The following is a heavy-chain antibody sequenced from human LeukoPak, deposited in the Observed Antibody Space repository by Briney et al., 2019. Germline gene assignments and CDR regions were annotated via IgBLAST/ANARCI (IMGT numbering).Heavy chain of an antibody. Sequence: GGSLRLSCAASGFTFSSYAMSWVRQAPGKGLEWVSAISGSGGSTYYADSVKGRFTISRDNSKNTLYLQMNSLRAEDTAVYYCASGIAVAGTPPTLFDYWGQGTLVTVSS. J-gene: IGHJ4*02. V-gene: IGHV3-23*01. D-gene: IGHD6-19*01. CDR3: ASGIAVAGTPPTLFDY. CDR2: ISGSGGST. CDR1: GFTFSSYA.